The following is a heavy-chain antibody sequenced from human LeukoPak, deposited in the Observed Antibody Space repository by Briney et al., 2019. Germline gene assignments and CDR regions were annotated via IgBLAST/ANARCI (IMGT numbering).Heavy chain of an antibody. D-gene: IGHD6-13*01. CDR3: AKDGRYSSSWVSWFGP. V-gene: IGHV3-30*02. CDR1: GFTFSSYG. CDR2: IRYDGSNK. J-gene: IGHJ5*02. Sequence: GGSLRLSCAASGFTFSSYGMHWVRQAPGKGLEWVAFIRYDGSNKYYADSVKGRFTISRDNSKNTLYLQMNSLRAEDTAVYYCAKDGRYSSSWVSWFGPWGQGTLVTVSS.